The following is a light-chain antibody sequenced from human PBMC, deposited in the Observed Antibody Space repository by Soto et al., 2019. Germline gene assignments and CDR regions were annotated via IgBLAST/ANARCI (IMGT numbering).Light chain of an antibody. V-gene: IGKV3D-15*01. Sequence: EILMTQSPATLSVSPGERATLSCRASQSLNRNLALYQQKPGQAPRLIIYGASTRASGIPARFSGSVSGTEFTLTISSLQSEDFALYYCQHYNDWPPAFTFGPGTKVDL. CDR2: GAS. CDR1: QSLNRN. J-gene: IGKJ3*01. CDR3: QHYNDWPPAFT.